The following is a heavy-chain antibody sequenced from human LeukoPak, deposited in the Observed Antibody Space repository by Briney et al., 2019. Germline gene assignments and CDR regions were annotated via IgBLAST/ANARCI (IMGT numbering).Heavy chain of an antibody. CDR1: GGSISSGDYY. J-gene: IGHJ4*02. CDR3: ARDDAYGSGSYYDY. Sequence: PSETLSLTCTVSGGSISSGDYYWSWIRQPPGKGLEWIGRIYTSGSTNYNPSLKGRVTMSVDTSKNQFSLKLSSVTAADTAVYYCARDDAYGSGSYYDYWGQGTLVTVSS. D-gene: IGHD3-10*01. CDR2: IYTSGST. V-gene: IGHV4-61*02.